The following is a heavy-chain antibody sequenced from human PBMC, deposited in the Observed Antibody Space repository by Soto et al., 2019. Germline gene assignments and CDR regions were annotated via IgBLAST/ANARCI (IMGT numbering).Heavy chain of an antibody. D-gene: IGHD2-15*01. CDR3: ARDWDIVILSVPIPNYNYGMDV. J-gene: IGHJ6*02. V-gene: IGHV3-48*02. CDR2: ISSRSDTL. Sequence: HPGGSLRLSCAGSGFTFSAYAMNWVRQAPGKGLEWVSYISSRSDTLYYADSVKGRFTISRDNAKNSVYLQVNNLRDEDTAVYYCARDWDIVILSVPIPNYNYGMDVWGQGTTVTVSS. CDR1: GFTFSAYA.